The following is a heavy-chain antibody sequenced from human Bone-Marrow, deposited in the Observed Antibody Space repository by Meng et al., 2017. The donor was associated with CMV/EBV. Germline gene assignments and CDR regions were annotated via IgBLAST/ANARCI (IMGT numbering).Heavy chain of an antibody. CDR3: NKDHGAAGN. CDR1: GFTFSSYA. V-gene: IGHV3-15*01. J-gene: IGHJ4*02. D-gene: IGHD6-13*01. CDR2: IKSKTDGGTP. Sequence: GGSLRLSCAASGFTFSSYAMHWVRQAPGKGLEWVGRIKSKTDGGTPDYAAPVKGRFTISRDDSKNTLYLQMNSLKTEDSAVYYCNKDHGAAGNWGQGTLVTVSS.